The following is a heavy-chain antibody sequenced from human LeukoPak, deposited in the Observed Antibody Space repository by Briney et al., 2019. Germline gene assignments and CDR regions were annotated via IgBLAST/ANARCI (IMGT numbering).Heavy chain of an antibody. CDR3: LRRGHYSYMDV. CDR1: GGSISSGSHY. CDR2: IYSSGTT. J-gene: IGHJ6*03. D-gene: IGHD3-10*01. Sequence: SETLSLTCTVSGGSISSGSHYWTWIRQPAGKGLEWVGHIYSSGTTNYNPSLVGRTTISIDSSKNLLSLNLTSVTAADTAVYLSLRRGHYSYMDVWGKGTTVTVSS. V-gene: IGHV4-61*09.